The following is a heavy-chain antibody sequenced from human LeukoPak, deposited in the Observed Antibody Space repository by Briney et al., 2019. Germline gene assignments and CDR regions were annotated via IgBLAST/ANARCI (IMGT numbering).Heavy chain of an antibody. CDR3: AKDPPLTRDSSGYWDY. J-gene: IGHJ4*02. CDR1: GFTFSSYS. CDR2: ISGSGGST. V-gene: IGHV3-23*01. Sequence: GGSLRLSCAASGFTFSSYSMNWVRQAPGKGLEWVSAISGSGGSTYYADSVKGRFTISRDNSKNTLYLQMNSLRAEDTAVYYCAKDPPLTRDSSGYWDYWGQGTLVTVSS. D-gene: IGHD3-22*01.